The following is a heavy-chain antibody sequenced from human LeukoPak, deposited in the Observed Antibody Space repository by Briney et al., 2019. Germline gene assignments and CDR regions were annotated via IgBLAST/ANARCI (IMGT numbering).Heavy chain of an antibody. CDR1: GFTFSSYA. CDR3: ARGGKNYYDSSGYYYLFY. J-gene: IGHJ4*02. Sequence: PGGSLRLSCAASGFTFSSYAMHWVRQAPGKGLEWVAVISYDGSNKYYADSVKGRFTISRDNSKSTLYLQMNSLRAEDTAVYYCARGGKNYYDSSGYYYLFYWGQGTLVTVSS. D-gene: IGHD3-22*01. V-gene: IGHV3-30-3*01. CDR2: ISYDGSNK.